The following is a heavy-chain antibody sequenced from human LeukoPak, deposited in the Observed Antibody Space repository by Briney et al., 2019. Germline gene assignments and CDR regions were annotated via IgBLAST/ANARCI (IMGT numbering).Heavy chain of an antibody. Sequence: PGGSLRLSCAASGFTFSSYAMHWVRQAPGKGLEWVAVISYDGSNKYYADSVKGRFTISRDNSKNTLYLQMNSLRAEDTAVYYCARGMSGVPAAGLFRVYYMDVWGKGTTVTVSS. V-gene: IGHV3-30*01. CDR1: GFTFSSYA. D-gene: IGHD2-2*01. CDR2: ISYDGSNK. J-gene: IGHJ6*03. CDR3: ARGMSGVPAAGLFRVYYMDV.